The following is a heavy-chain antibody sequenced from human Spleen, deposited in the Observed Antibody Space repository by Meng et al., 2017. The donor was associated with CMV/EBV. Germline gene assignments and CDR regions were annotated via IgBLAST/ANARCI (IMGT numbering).Heavy chain of an antibody. V-gene: IGHV4-34*01. J-gene: IGHJ5*02. Sequence: QGELQQGGEGLLKPAETLSLTCGVYGGSFSGYYWSWIRQPPGKGLEWIGEINHSGSTNYNPSLKSRVTISVDTSKNQFSLKLSSVTAADTAVYYCARGRVLGYNWFDPWGQGTLVTVSS. D-gene: IGHD1-1*01. CDR1: GGSFSGYY. CDR2: INHSGST. CDR3: ARGRVLGYNWFDP.